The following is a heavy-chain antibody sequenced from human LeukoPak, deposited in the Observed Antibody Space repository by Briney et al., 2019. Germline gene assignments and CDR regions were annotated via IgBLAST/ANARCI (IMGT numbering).Heavy chain of an antibody. V-gene: IGHV3-23*01. CDR1: GCTFRDCA. CDR2: IGSDGNK. D-gene: IGHD3-10*01. CDR3: AKDLHYYAAMDV. J-gene: IGHJ6*02. Sequence: GGSLRLSCAASGCTFRDCAMSWVRRAPGKGLEWVSAIGSDGNKHYSESVKGRFAISRDNSNYTLLFQMSSLRAEDRALYYYAKDLHYYAAMDVWGQGTTVTVSS.